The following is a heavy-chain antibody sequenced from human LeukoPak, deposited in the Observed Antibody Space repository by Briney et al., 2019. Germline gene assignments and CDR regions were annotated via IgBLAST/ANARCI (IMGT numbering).Heavy chain of an antibody. Sequence: ASVKVSCKASGGTFSSYAISWVRQAPGQWLEWMGGIIPIFGTANYAQKFQGRVTITADESTSTAYMELSSLRSEDTAMYYCARDAVQYSGYANWFDPWGQGTLVTVSS. J-gene: IGHJ5*02. V-gene: IGHV1-69*13. CDR2: IIPIFGTA. CDR3: ARDAVQYSGYANWFDP. D-gene: IGHD5-12*01. CDR1: GGTFSSYA.